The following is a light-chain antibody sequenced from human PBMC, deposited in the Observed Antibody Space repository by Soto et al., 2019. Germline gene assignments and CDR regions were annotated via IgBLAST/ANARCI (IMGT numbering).Light chain of an antibody. CDR2: EGS. J-gene: IGLJ2*01. V-gene: IGLV2-23*01. CDR3: GSYAGRSTFDVV. Sequence: QSALTQPASVSGSPGQSITISCTGTSSDVGSYNLVSWYQQHPGKAPKLMIYEGSKRPSGVSNRFSGSKSGNTASLTISGLQAEDEADYYCGSYAGRSTFDVVFGGGTKVT. CDR1: SSDVGSYNL.